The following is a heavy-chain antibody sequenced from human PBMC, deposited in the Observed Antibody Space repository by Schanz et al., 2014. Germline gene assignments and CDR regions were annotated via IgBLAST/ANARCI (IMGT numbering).Heavy chain of an antibody. Sequence: QVQLEQSGAEVKKPGASVKVSCKTSGYAFSYYGITWVRQAPGQGLQWMGWISPYTGNTNYAQTLQGRVTMTTDTSTSTAYMELRSLRSDDTAVYYCARGSPPYCTSTSCYLEPWGQGTLVTVSS. V-gene: IGHV1-18*01. D-gene: IGHD2-2*01. CDR3: ARGSPPYCTSTSCYLEP. CDR1: GYAFSYYG. CDR2: ISPYTGNT. J-gene: IGHJ4*02.